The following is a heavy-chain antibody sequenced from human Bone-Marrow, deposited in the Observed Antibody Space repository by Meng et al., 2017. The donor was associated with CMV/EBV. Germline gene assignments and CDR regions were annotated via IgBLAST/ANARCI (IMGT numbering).Heavy chain of an antibody. CDR1: GFTFSSYA. Sequence: GESLKISFAASGFTFSSYAMSWVRQAPGKGLEWVSAISGSGGSTYYADSVKGRFTISRDNSKNTLYLQMNSLRAEDTAVYYCAKEFRYCSRTSCWGQGTLGTVSS. CDR2: ISGSGGST. D-gene: IGHD2-2*01. CDR3: AKEFRYCSRTSC. V-gene: IGHV3-23*01. J-gene: IGHJ4*02.